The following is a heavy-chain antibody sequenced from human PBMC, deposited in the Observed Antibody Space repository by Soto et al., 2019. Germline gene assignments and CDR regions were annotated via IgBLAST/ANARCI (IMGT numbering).Heavy chain of an antibody. CDR1: GDSMNPYY. CDR2: ICFSGST. Sequence: QVQLQESGPGLVKPSETLSLTCTVSGDSMNPYYWSWIRQPPGKGLEWIGHICFSGSTKFNPSLKSRVTISLDTSKRQFFLKLSSVSAADTAVYYCARAWAVPGSHWGDWGRGSLVTVSS. D-gene: IGHD6-19*01. V-gene: IGHV4-59*01. J-gene: IGHJ4*02. CDR3: ARAWAVPGSHWGD.